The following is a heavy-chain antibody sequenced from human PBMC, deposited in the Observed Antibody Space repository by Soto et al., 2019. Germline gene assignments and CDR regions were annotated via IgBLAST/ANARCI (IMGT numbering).Heavy chain of an antibody. D-gene: IGHD3-10*01. Sequence: SGPTLVNPTQTLTLTCTFSGFSLSTSGVGVGWIRQPPGKALEWLALIYWDDDKRYSPSLKSRLTITKDTSKNQVVLTMTNMDPVDTATYYCARTMVQGVIITFQLPDYWGQGTLVTVSS. V-gene: IGHV2-5*02. J-gene: IGHJ4*02. CDR3: ARTMVQGVIITFQLPDY. CDR2: IYWDDDK. CDR1: GFSLSTSGVG.